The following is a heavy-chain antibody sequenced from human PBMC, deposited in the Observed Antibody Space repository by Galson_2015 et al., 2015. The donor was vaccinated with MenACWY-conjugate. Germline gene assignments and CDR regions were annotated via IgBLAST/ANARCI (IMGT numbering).Heavy chain of an antibody. V-gene: IGHV3-7*03. CDR2: IKPDGSEK. D-gene: IGHD3-10*01. CDR1: GFTFSRYW. CDR3: ASEAYYYASSSRRKLSMDY. J-gene: IGHJ4*02. Sequence: SLRLSCAVSGFTFSRYWMHWVRQAPGKGLEWVADIKPDGSEKYYADSVKGRFTISRDNVKNSLYLQMNSLRAEDTAVYYCASEAYYYASSSRRKLSMDYWGQGTLVTASS.